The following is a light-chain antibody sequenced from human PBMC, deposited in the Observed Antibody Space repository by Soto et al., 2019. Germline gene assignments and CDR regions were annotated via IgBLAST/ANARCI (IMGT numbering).Light chain of an antibody. V-gene: IGLV1-44*01. CDR3: SAWNDRPYIRV. CDR1: SSNIGSNA. CDR2: RNN. J-gene: IGLJ7*01. Sequence: QSVLTQPPSASGTPGQRVSISCSGSSSNIGSNAVHWYQQFPGTAPRLLIYRNNQRPSGVPDRFSGSTSGTSASLVISGPHPEDEADYYCSAWNDRPYIRVFGGGTQVTV.